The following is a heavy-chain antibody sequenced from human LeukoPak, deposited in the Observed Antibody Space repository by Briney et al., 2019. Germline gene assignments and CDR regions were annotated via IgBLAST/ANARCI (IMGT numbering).Heavy chain of an antibody. D-gene: IGHD3-10*01. V-gene: IGHV3-23*01. CDR1: GYTFYNYA. CDR3: ARARGGGPGAHFDY. J-gene: IGHJ4*02. Sequence: GGSLRLYSAASGYTFYNYAMYWVREAPGKGLEWVSGIYTSGDNTYYADSVKGRFTIPRDNFKNTLYLQMNSLRAEDTAVYYCARARGGGPGAHFDYWRQGTPVIVSS. CDR2: IYTSGDNT.